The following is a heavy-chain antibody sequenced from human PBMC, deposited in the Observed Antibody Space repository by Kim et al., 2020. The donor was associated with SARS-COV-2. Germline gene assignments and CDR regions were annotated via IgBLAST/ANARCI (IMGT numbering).Heavy chain of an antibody. Sequence: SETLSLTCAVSGGSISSSNWWSWVRQPPGKGLEWIGEIYHSGSTNYNPSLKSRVTISVDKSKNQFSLKLSSVTAADTAVYYCARAQWLVYYYGMDVWGQGTTVTVSS. CDR1: GGSISSSNW. CDR3: ARAQWLVYYYGMDV. J-gene: IGHJ6*02. D-gene: IGHD6-19*01. V-gene: IGHV4-4*02. CDR2: IYHSGST.